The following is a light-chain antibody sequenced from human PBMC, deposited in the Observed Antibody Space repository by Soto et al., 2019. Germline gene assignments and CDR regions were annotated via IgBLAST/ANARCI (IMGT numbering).Light chain of an antibody. V-gene: IGKV3-20*01. Sequence: EIVLTQSPGTLSLSPGERAILSCRASQSVSSSYLAWYQQKPGQAPRLLIYGASSRATGIPDRFSGSGSGTDXXXXIXXLXXEDFAVYYCQQYGSSPYTFGQGTKLEIK. CDR1: QSVSSSY. CDR3: QQYGSSPYT. CDR2: GAS. J-gene: IGKJ2*01.